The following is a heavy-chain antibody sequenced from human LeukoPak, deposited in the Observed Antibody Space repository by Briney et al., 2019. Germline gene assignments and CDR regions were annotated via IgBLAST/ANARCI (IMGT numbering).Heavy chain of an antibody. CDR3: AKGGYNWNYGAAYYYYMDV. D-gene: IGHD1-7*01. Sequence: SVKVSCKASGGTFSSYAISWVRQAPGQGLEWMGGIIPIFGTANYAQKFQGRVTITADESTSTAYMELSSLRSDDTAVYYCAKGGYNWNYGAAYYYYMDVWGKGTTVTVSS. J-gene: IGHJ6*03. CDR2: IIPIFGTA. V-gene: IGHV1-69*01. CDR1: GGTFSSYA.